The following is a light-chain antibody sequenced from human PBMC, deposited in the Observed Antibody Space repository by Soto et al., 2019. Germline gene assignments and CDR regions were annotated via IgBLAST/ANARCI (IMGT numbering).Light chain of an antibody. J-gene: IGLJ1*01. CDR1: SSDVGGYNY. CDR2: EVS. V-gene: IGLV2-8*01. Sequence: QSVLTQPPSASGSPGQSVTISCTGTSSDVGGYNYVSWYQQHPGKAPKVIIYEVSKRPSGVPDCFSGSKSGSTASLTVSGLQAEDVADYYCSSYAVTKILVFGTGTKVTVL. CDR3: SSYAVTKILV.